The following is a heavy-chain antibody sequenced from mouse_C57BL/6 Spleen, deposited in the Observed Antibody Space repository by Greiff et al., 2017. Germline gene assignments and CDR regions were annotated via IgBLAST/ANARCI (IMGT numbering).Heavy chain of an antibody. Sequence: QVQLQQSGAELVKPGASVKISCKASGYAFSSYWMNWVKQRPGKGLEWIGQIYPGDGDTNYNGKFKGKATLTADKSSSTAYMQLSSLTSEDSAVYFCARETYGYDGDYFDYWGQGTTLTVSS. CDR2: IYPGDGDT. V-gene: IGHV1-80*01. CDR3: ARETYGYDGDYFDY. J-gene: IGHJ2*01. CDR1: GYAFSSYW. D-gene: IGHD2-2*01.